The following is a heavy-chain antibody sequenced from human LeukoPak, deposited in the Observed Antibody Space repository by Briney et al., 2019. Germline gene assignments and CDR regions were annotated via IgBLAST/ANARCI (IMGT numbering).Heavy chain of an antibody. Sequence: GASVKVSCKAFGHSLTSYSMHWVRQAPGQGLEWMGWINPNSGGTNYAQKFQGRVTMTWDTSISTAYMELSSLRSDDTAVYYCTSDTYYYDSTGLGHWFDPWGQGTLVTVSS. CDR3: TSDTYYYDSTGLGHWFDP. J-gene: IGHJ5*02. CDR2: INPNSGGT. D-gene: IGHD3-22*01. V-gene: IGHV1-2*02. CDR1: GHSLTSYS.